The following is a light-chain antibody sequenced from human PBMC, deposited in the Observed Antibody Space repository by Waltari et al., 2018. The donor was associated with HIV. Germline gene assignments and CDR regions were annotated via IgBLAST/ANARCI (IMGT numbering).Light chain of an antibody. Sequence: DIVLTQSPGHPSLSPGERATLSCRASQSLSSTYVAWYQQKPGQAPRLLIYGASTRATGIPDRFSGSGSGTDFTLTISSLEPEDFAVYHCQQYGTSPWTFGQGTKVETK. V-gene: IGKV3-20*01. CDR1: QSLSSTY. J-gene: IGKJ1*01. CDR2: GAS. CDR3: QQYGTSPWT.